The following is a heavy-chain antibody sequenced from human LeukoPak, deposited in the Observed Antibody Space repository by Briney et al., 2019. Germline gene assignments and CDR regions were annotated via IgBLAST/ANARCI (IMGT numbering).Heavy chain of an antibody. J-gene: IGHJ2*01. Sequence: PSETLSLTCTVSGGSVSSSGYSWNWIRQPPGKTLEWIGYIYYSGSTNSNPSLSSRVTMSVDTSKNQFSLKLNSVTAADTAMYYCASSNLIHPNWYFDLWGRGTLVTVSS. CDR2: IYYSGST. V-gene: IGHV4-61*08. CDR3: ASSNLIHPNWYFDL. D-gene: IGHD4-11*01. CDR1: GGSVSSSGYS.